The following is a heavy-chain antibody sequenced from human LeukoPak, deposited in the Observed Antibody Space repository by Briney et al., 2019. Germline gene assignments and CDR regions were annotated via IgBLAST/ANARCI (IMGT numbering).Heavy chain of an antibody. CDR3: AKWLTQYHYFMDV. CDR1: GITFSSYG. D-gene: IGHD6-19*01. CDR2: ISYDGSNK. Sequence: GGSLRLSCGASGITFSSYGMHWVRQAPGKGLEWVASISYDGSNKYYADSVKGRFTISRDNAKNSLYLQMNSLRAEDTAVYYCAKWLTQYHYFMDVWGKGTTVTVSS. J-gene: IGHJ6*03. V-gene: IGHV3-30*18.